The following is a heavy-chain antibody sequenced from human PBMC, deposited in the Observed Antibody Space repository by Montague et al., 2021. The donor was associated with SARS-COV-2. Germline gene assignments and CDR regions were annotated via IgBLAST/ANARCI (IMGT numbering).Heavy chain of an antibody. D-gene: IGHD3-9*01. J-gene: IGHJ6*02. CDR3: ARDPFYYDILTGYIYPAYYYYYGMDV. CDR2: ISYDGSNK. Sequence: SLRLSCAASGFTFSSYAMHWVRQAPGKGLEWVAVISYDGSNKYYADSVKGRFTISRDNSKNTLYLQMNSLRAEGTAVYYCARDPFYYDILTGYIYPAYYYYYGMDVWGQGTTVTVSS. V-gene: IGHV3-30-3*01. CDR1: GFTFSSYA.